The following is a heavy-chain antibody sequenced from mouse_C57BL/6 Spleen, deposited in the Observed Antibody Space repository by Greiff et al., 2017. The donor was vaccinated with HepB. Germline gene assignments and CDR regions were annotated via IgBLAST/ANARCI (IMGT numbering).Heavy chain of an antibody. CDR1: GYAFSSSW. CDR3: IITTVVGHAMDY. V-gene: IGHV1-82*01. D-gene: IGHD1-1*01. Sequence: VQLQQSGPELVKPGASVKISCKASGYAFSSSWMNWVKQRPGKGLEWIGRIYPGDGDTNYNGKFKGKATLTADKSSSTAYMQLSSLTSEDSAVYFCIITTVVGHAMDYWGQGTSVTVSS. CDR2: IYPGDGDT. J-gene: IGHJ4*01.